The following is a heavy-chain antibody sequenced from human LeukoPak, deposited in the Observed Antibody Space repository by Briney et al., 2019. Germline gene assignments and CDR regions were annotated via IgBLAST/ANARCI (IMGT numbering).Heavy chain of an antibody. V-gene: IGHV3-7*01. CDR1: RFTFSSYW. CDR2: IKQDGSAK. D-gene: IGHD2-2*01. CDR3: ARDDEYCSSTSCYPNNWFDP. Sequence: GRSLRLSCAASRFTFSSYWMSSVRQAPGKGLEWGANIKQDGSAKYYVASVKGQSTISRDNAKNSPYLQMNSLRAEDTAVYYCARDDEYCSSTSCYPNNWFDPWGQGTLVTVSS. J-gene: IGHJ5*02.